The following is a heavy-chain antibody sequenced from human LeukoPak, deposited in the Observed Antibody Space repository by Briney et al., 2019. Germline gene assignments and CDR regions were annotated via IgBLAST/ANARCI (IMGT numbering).Heavy chain of an antibody. V-gene: IGHV4-61*09. J-gene: IGHJ4*02. CDR2: INHSGST. D-gene: IGHD6-13*01. CDR3: ARLRLRIAAAGTKAAVRLLYYFDY. CDR1: GDSISSDDYY. Sequence: SQTLSLTCTVSGDSISSDDYYWSWIRQPAGKGLEWIGEINHSGSTNYNPSLKSRVTISVDTSKNQFSLKLSSVTAADTAVYYCARLRLRIAAAGTKAAVRLLYYFDYWGQGTLVTVSS.